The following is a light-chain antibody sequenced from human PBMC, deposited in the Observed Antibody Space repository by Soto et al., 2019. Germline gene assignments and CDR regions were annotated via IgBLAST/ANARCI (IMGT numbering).Light chain of an antibody. Sequence: IQMTQSPPTLSASVRDRLTITCRASQPISSWLAWYHQKPGKAPKLLIYDASNLESGVPSRFSGSGSGTEFTLTISSLQPEDFGIYYCQHYNSYLATFGQGTKVDI. CDR3: QHYNSYLAT. J-gene: IGKJ1*01. V-gene: IGKV1-5*01. CDR1: QPISSW. CDR2: DAS.